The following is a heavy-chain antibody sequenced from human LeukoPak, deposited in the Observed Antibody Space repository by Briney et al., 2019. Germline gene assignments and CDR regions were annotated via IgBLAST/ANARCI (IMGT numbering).Heavy chain of an antibody. CDR3: ARGTVDGSGTYSAPFEY. D-gene: IGHD3-10*01. Sequence: SETLSLTCTVSGGSIRSHYWSWIRQSPGKGLEWIGYIYYSGTTNYNPSLKSRVTMSVDTSKNQFSLKLSSVTAADTAVYYCARGTVDGSGTYSAPFEYWGQGTLVIVSS. V-gene: IGHV4-59*11. CDR1: GGSIRSHY. J-gene: IGHJ4*02. CDR2: IYYSGTT.